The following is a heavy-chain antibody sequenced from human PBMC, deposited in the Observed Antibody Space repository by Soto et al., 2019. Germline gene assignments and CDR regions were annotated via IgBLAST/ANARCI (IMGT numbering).Heavy chain of an antibody. V-gene: IGHV1-46*01. Sequence: ASVKVSCKASGYTFTSYYMHWVRQAPGQGLEWMGIINPSGGSTSYAQKFQGRVTMTRDTSTSTVYMELSSLRSEDTAVYYCARESPPKSPCNWNHGWNWFDPWGQGTLVTVS. CDR2: INPSGGST. D-gene: IGHD1-20*01. J-gene: IGHJ5*02. CDR1: GYTFTSYY. CDR3: ARESPPKSPCNWNHGWNWFDP.